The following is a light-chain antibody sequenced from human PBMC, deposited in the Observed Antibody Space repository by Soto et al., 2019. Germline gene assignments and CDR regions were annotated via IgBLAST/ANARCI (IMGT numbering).Light chain of an antibody. Sequence: EMVMTQSPATLSVSPGERVTLSCRASESVHSNLAWYQQKPGQGPSLLIYYASTRVTGVPDRFSGSGSGTVFTLTISSLQSEDFGVYYCQHYSNWPPTFGPGTKVEIK. CDR3: QHYSNWPPT. CDR1: ESVHSN. V-gene: IGKV3-15*01. J-gene: IGKJ3*01. CDR2: YAS.